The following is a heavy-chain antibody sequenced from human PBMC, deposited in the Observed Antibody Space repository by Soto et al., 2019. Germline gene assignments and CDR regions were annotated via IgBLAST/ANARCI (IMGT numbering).Heavy chain of an antibody. CDR1: GGSIKSGGYY. CDR2: IYWDDDK. V-gene: IGHV2-5*02. J-gene: IGHJ4*02. CDR3: AHAGDYDLLTFDH. Sequence: TLSLTCNVSGGSIKSGGYYWGWIRQPPGKALEWLALIYWDDDKRYSPSLKDRLAISKDTSRNQVVLTITNMDPGDTATYFCAHAGDYDLLTFDHWGPGTLVTVSS. D-gene: IGHD4-17*01.